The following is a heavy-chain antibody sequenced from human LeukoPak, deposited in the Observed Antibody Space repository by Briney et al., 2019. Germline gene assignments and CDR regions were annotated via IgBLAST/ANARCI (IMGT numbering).Heavy chain of an antibody. V-gene: IGHV1-69*05. CDR2: IIPIFGTA. J-gene: IGHJ6*03. CDR1: GGTFSSYA. CDR3: AREGSYGSTGYYYYYMDV. D-gene: IGHD5-18*01. Sequence: GASVKVSCKASGGTFSSYAISWVRQAPGQGLEWMGGIIPIFGTANYAQKFQGRVTITTDESTSTAYMELSSLGSEDTAVYYCAREGSYGSTGYYYYYMDVWGKGTTVTVSS.